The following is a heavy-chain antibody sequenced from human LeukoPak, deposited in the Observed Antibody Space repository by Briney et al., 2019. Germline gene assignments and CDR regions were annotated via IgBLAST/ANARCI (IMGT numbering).Heavy chain of an antibody. J-gene: IGHJ4*02. D-gene: IGHD5-18*01. Sequence: SETLSLTCAVYGGSFSGYYWGWIRQPPGKGLEWIGNFYYSGSTYYNPSLKSRVTISVDTSKNQFSLRLSSVTAADTAVYYCARLRVRGYGYGPWEGPTWLDYWGQGTLVTVSS. V-gene: IGHV4-34*01. CDR3: ARLRVRGYGYGPWEGPTWLDY. CDR2: FYYSGST. CDR1: GGSFSGYY.